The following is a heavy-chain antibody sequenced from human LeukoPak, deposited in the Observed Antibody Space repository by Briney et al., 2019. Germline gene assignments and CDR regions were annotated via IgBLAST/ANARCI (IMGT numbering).Heavy chain of an antibody. CDR1: GGSFSGYY. D-gene: IGHD4-17*01. J-gene: IGHJ2*01. Sequence: SETLSLTCAVYGGSFSGYYWSWIRQPPGKGLEWIGEINHSGSTNYNPSLKSRVTISVDTSKNQFSLKLSSVTAADTAVYYCARVGGTVTHSWYFDLWGRGTLVTVSS. CDR3: ARVGGTVTHSWYFDL. V-gene: IGHV4-34*01. CDR2: INHSGST.